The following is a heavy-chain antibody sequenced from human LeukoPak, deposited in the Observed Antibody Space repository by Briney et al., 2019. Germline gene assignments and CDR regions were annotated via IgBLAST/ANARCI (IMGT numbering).Heavy chain of an antibody. J-gene: IGHJ4*02. V-gene: IGHV3-74*01. D-gene: IGHD5-18*01. Sequence: GGSLRLSCAASGFTLSSYWMHWVRQAPGKGLEWVSRINSDESTINYADSVKGRFTVSRDNAKNTMYLQMNSLRGEDSAIYYCARALGYSYGYGIYWDQGTLVTVSS. CDR1: GFTLSSYW. CDR2: INSDESTI. CDR3: ARALGYSYGYGIY.